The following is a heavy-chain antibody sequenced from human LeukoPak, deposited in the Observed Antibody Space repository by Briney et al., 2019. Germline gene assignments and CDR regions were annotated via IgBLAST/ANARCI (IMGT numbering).Heavy chain of an antibody. V-gene: IGHV3-23*01. Sequence: GGSLRLSCAASGFTFNYYAMSWVRQAPGKGLEWVSGISDNEGSTYYTDSVKGRFTISRDNTKNTVYLQMNSLRAEDTALYYCAKVKYTFGGVIHPYYFDYWGQGTLVTVSS. CDR1: GFTFNYYA. J-gene: IGHJ4*02. D-gene: IGHD3-16*02. CDR2: ISDNEGST. CDR3: AKVKYTFGGVIHPYYFDY.